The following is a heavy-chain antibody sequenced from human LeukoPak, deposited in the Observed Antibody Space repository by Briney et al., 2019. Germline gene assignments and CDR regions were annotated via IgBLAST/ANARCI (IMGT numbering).Heavy chain of an antibody. V-gene: IGHV4-59*08. CDR2: ISDIGSI. Sequence: SETLSLTCTVSGGSISSYYWSWIRQPPGKGLEWIAYISDIGSINYNPSLKSRVTISLDTSKNQFSLMLSSVTAADTAVYYCAGHHPRNTVDFWGQGTLVTVSS. J-gene: IGHJ4*02. D-gene: IGHD2/OR15-2a*01. CDR1: GGSISSYY. CDR3: AGHHPRNTVDF.